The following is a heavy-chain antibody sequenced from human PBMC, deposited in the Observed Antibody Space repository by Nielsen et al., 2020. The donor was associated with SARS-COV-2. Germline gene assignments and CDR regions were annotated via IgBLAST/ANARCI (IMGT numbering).Heavy chain of an antibody. D-gene: IGHD2/OR15-2a*01. CDR3: ARDVFYDTGAFDI. V-gene: IGHV3-7*01. Sequence: GGSLRLSCAASGFTFSSYWMSWVRQAPGKGPEWVANIKQDGSEKYYVDSVKGRFTISRDNAKNSLYLQMNSLRAEDTAVYYCARDVFYDTGAFDIWGQGTMVTVSS. CDR2: IKQDGSEK. CDR1: GFTFSSYW. J-gene: IGHJ3*02.